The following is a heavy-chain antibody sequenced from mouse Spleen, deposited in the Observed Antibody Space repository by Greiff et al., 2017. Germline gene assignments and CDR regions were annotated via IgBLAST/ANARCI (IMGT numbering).Heavy chain of an antibody. CDR2: ISSGGSYT. CDR1: GFTFSSYG. J-gene: IGHJ3*01. V-gene: IGHV5-6*03. D-gene: IGHD1-1*01. CDR3: ARQRTVVERAWFAY. Sequence: EVKLVESGGGLVKPGGSLKLSCAASGFTFSSYGMSWVRQTPDKRLEWVATISSGGSYTYYPDSVKGRFTISRDNAKNTLYLQMSSLKSEDTAMYYCARQRTVVERAWFAYWGQGTLVTVSA.